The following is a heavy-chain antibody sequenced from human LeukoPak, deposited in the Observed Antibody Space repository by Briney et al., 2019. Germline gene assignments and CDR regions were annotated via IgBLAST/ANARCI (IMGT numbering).Heavy chain of an antibody. D-gene: IGHD6-13*01. CDR1: GGSIRSGEYY. Sequence: SETLSLTCSVSGGSIRSGEYYWSWIRQTPGKGLEWIGYIHYSGNTYYNPSLKSRVTMSVDTSKNQFSLKLSSVTAADTAVYYCARGAAAGKFDYWGQGTLVTVSS. V-gene: IGHV4-30-4*01. CDR2: IHYSGNT. J-gene: IGHJ4*02. CDR3: ARGAAAGKFDY.